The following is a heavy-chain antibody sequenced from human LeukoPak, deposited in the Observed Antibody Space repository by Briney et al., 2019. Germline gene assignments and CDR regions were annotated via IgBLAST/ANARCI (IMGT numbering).Heavy chain of an antibody. J-gene: IGHJ4*02. Sequence: GGSLRLSCAASGFTFSDYAMHWVRQAPGKGLEYVSVISSNGGSTYYADSVKGRFTISRDNSKNTLYLQMNSLRAEDTAVYYCARDSIVVVVAATLGWVDYWGQGTLVTVSS. CDR2: ISSNGGST. CDR3: ARDSIVVVVAATLGWVDY. D-gene: IGHD2-15*01. V-gene: IGHV3-64*02. CDR1: GFTFSDYA.